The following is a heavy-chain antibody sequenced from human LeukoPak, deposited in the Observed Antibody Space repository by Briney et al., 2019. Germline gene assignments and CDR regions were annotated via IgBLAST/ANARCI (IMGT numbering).Heavy chain of an antibody. CDR3: ARDRRGGGGSYFDY. D-gene: IGHD1-26*01. V-gene: IGHV3-33*01. J-gene: IGHJ4*02. CDR1: GFTFSSYG. Sequence: GGSLRLSCAASGFTFSSYGMHWVRQAPGKGLEWVAVIWYGGSNKYYADSVKGRFTISRDNSKNTLYLQMNSLRAEDTAVYYCARDRRGGGGSYFDYWGQGTLVTVSS. CDR2: IWYGGSNK.